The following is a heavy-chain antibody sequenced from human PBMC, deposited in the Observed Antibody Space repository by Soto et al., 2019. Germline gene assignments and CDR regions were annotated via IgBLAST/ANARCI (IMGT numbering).Heavy chain of an antibody. D-gene: IGHD3-16*02. Sequence: PGGSLRLSCGSSGVTFSSYAMSWVRQAPGKGLEWVSAISGSGGSTYYADSVKGRFTISRGNSKNTLYLQMNSLRAEDTAVYYCAKSPTYDYVWGSYRQFDYWCQGTLVTVSS. J-gene: IGHJ4*02. CDR2: ISGSGGST. CDR1: GVTFSSYA. CDR3: AKSPTYDYVWGSYRQFDY. V-gene: IGHV3-23*01.